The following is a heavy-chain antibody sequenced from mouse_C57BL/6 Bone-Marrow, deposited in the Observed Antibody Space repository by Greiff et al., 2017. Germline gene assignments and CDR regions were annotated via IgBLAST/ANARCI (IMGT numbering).Heavy chain of an antibody. Sequence: EVKLVESGGGLVKPGGSLKLSCAASGFTFSSYAMSWVRQTPEKRLEWVATISDGGSYTYYPDNVKGRFTISRDNAKNNLYLQMSHLKSEDTAMYYCASDKGYDCDGFAYWGQGTLVTVSA. D-gene: IGHD2-4*01. CDR1: GFTFSSYA. CDR2: ISDGGSYT. CDR3: ASDKGYDCDGFAY. V-gene: IGHV5-4*03. J-gene: IGHJ3*01.